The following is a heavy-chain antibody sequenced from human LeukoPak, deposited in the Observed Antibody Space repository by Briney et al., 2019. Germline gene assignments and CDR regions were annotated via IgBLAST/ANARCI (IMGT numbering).Heavy chain of an antibody. CDR2: ISGSGGST. Sequence: PGGSLRLSCAASGFTFSSYAMSWVRQAPGKGLEWVSAISGSGGSTYYADSVKGRFTISRDNSKNTLYLQMNSLRAEDTAVYYCARALVGGGTYFDYWGQGTLVTVSS. D-gene: IGHD1-26*01. J-gene: IGHJ4*02. CDR3: ARALVGGGTYFDY. CDR1: GFTFSSYA. V-gene: IGHV3-23*01.